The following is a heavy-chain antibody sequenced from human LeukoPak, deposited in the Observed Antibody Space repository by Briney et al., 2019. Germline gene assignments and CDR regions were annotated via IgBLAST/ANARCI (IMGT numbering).Heavy chain of an antibody. CDR3: ARVPLPDSSGHYYPH. D-gene: IGHD3-22*01. Sequence: ASVKVSCKTSGYTFTSYGMHWVRQAPGQRLEWMAWINGGNDDAKYSQKFQGRVTIIRDTSASTAYMELSSLGSEDTAVYYCARVPLPDSSGHYYPHWGQGTLVTVSS. V-gene: IGHV1-3*01. CDR2: INGGNDDA. J-gene: IGHJ1*01. CDR1: GYTFTSYG.